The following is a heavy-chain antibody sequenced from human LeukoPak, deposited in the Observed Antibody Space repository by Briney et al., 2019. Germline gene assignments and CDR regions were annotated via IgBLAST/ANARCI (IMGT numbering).Heavy chain of an antibody. Sequence: PGGSLRLSCEASGFTFSTNSMNWIRQAPGKGLEWVSSFGTRSTSVYHAGSVKGRFAISRDNAKNSLYLQMNSLKAEDTALYYCAREVSEGFDFWGQGTLVTVSS. CDR2: FGTRSTSV. CDR3: AREVSEGFDF. D-gene: IGHD3-22*01. J-gene: IGHJ4*02. V-gene: IGHV3-21*01. CDR1: GFTFSTNS.